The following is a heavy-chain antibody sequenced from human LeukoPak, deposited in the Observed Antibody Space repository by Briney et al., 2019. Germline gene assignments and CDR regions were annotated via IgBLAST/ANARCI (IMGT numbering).Heavy chain of an antibody. J-gene: IGHJ6*02. CDR2: ISYDGSNK. Sequence: GGSLRLSCAASGFTFSSYAKHWVRQAPGKGLEWVAVISYDGSNKYYADSVKGRFTISRDNSKNTLYLQMNSLRAEDTAVYYCAREERRDYDFWSGYPAHGMDVWGQGTTVTVSS. CDR1: GFTFSSYA. V-gene: IGHV3-30-3*01. D-gene: IGHD3-3*01. CDR3: AREERRDYDFWSGYPAHGMDV.